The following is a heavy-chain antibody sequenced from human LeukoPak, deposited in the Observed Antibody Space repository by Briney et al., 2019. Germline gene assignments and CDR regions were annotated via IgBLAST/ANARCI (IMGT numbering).Heavy chain of an antibody. D-gene: IGHD2-8*01. V-gene: IGHV4-38-2*02. CDR2: SGST. J-gene: IGHJ4*02. CDR3: ARHPASYGFDY. CDR1: GYSISSGYY. Sequence: SETLSLTCTVSGYSISSGYYWGWIRQPPGKGLEWIGSGSTYYSPSLKSRVTISVDTSKNQFSLKLSSVTAADTAVYYCARHPASYGFDYWGQGTLVTVSS.